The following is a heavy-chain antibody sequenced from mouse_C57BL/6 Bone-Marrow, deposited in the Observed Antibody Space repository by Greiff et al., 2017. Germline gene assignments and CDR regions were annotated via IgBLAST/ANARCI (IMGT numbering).Heavy chain of an antibody. J-gene: IGHJ4*01. V-gene: IGHV3-6*01. CDR3: ARETDPRAMDY. CDR2: ISYDGSN. CDR1: GYSITSGYY. Sequence: VQLQQSGPGLVKPSQSLSLTCSVTGYSITSGYYWNWIRQFPGNKLEWMGYISYDGSNNYNPSLKNRISITRDTSKNQFFLKLNSVTTEDTATYYCARETDPRAMDYWGQGTSVTVSS.